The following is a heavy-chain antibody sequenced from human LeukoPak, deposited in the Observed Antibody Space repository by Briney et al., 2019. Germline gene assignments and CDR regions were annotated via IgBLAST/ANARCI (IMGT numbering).Heavy chain of an antibody. CDR1: GFTFSSYS. D-gene: IGHD3-3*01. CDR2: ISSSSSYI. V-gene: IGHV3-21*01. Sequence: PGGSLRLSCAASGFTFSSYSMNWVRQAPGKGLEWVSSISSSSSYIYYADSAKGRFTISRDNAKNSLYLQMNSLRAEDTAVYYCAGTGFFPDMADYWGQGTLVTVSS. CDR3: AGTGFFPDMADY. J-gene: IGHJ4*02.